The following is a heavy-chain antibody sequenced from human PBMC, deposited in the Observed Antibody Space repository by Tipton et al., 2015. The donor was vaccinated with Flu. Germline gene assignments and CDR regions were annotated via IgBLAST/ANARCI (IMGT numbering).Heavy chain of an antibody. Sequence: TLSLTCTVSEGSEGSRSFRGHYWTWIRQAPGKGLEWIGEINHTGSTNYNPSLRSRVTMTIDTSKTQFSLRLTSVTAADTAIYSCVREANRSYFAYWGQGPPFTVSS. V-gene: IGHV4-34*01. J-gene: IGHJ4*02. CDR2: INHTGST. CDR1: EGSEGSRSFRGHY. CDR3: VREANRSYFAY.